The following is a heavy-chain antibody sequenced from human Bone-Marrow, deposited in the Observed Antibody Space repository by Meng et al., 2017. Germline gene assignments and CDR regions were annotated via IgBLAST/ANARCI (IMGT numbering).Heavy chain of an antibody. V-gene: IGHV4-4*02. D-gene: IGHD4-17*01. J-gene: IGHJ4*02. CDR1: GGSISSSNC. CDR2: IYQSGST. CDR3: ARPDYGDYLYYFDY. Sequence: GQLQESGPGLVKPSGTLSLTCAVSGGSISSSNCWSWVRQPPGKGLEWIGEIYQSGSTNYNPSLKSRVTISVDKSKNQFSLKLSSVTAADTAVYYCARPDYGDYLYYFDYWGQGALVTVSS.